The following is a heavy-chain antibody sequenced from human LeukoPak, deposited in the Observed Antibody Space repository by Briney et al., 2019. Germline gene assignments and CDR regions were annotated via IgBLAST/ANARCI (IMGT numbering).Heavy chain of an antibody. J-gene: IGHJ4*02. CDR1: GYSFTTYW. CDR3: ARTVGYCSGGSCASFDY. D-gene: IGHD2-15*01. Sequence: RRESLRISLMGSGYSFTTYWIGWGPQMPGKGLEWMGSIYPGDSDTRYSPSFQGQVTISADKSISTAYLQWSSLKASDSAMYYCARTVGYCSGGSCASFDYWGQGTLVIVSS. CDR2: IYPGDSDT. V-gene: IGHV5-51*01.